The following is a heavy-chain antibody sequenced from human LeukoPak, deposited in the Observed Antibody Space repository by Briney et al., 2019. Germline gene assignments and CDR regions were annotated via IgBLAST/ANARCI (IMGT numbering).Heavy chain of an antibody. CDR1: GFTFDDYG. J-gene: IGHJ4*02. CDR3: ARDHSSSWSYYFDY. CDR2: INWNGGSI. D-gene: IGHD6-13*01. V-gene: IGHV3-20*04. Sequence: GGSLRLSCAASGFTFDDYGMSWVRRAPGKGLEWVSGINWNGGSIGYAGSVKGRSTNNRANAKNSLYLQTNSLRAEDTALYYCARDHSSSWSYYFDYWGQGTLVTVSS.